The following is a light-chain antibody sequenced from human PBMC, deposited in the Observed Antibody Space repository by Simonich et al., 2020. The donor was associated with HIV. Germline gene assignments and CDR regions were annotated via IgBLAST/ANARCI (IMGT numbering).Light chain of an antibody. V-gene: IGKV1-39*01. J-gene: IGKJ5*01. Sequence: DIQMTQSPSSLSASVGDRVTITCRASQSISNYLNWYQQKPGTAPKLLIYAASNLQSGVPSRFSGSGSGTDFTLTISSLQPEDFATYYCQQSYSTPITFGQGTRLEIK. CDR2: AAS. CDR1: QSISNY. CDR3: QQSYSTPIT.